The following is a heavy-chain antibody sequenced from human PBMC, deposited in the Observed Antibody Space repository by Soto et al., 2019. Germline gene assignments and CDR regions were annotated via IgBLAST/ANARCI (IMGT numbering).Heavy chain of an antibody. J-gene: IGHJ6*03. Sequence: EVQLVESGGGLVQPGGSLRLSCAASGFTFSSYSMNWVRQAPGKGLEWVSYISSSSSTIYYADSVKGRFTISRDNAKNSLYLQMNSLRAEDTAVYYCARVGYCSGGSCYGRDYDYMDVWGKGTTVTVSS. CDR1: GFTFSSYS. CDR3: ARVGYCSGGSCYGRDYDYMDV. CDR2: ISSSSSTI. V-gene: IGHV3-48*01. D-gene: IGHD2-15*01.